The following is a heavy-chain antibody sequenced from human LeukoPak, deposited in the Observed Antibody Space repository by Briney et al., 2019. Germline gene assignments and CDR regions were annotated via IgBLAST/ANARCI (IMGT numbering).Heavy chain of an antibody. V-gene: IGHV4-30-4*08. CDR3: ARGPLSGYYTGVLWYFDY. J-gene: IGHJ4*02. Sequence: SQTLSLTCTVSGGSISSGDYYWSWIRQPPGKGLEWIGYIYYSGSTYYNPSLKSRVTISVDTSKNQFSLKLSSVTAADTAVYYCARGPLSGYYTGVLWYFDYWGQGTLVTVSS. CDR2: IYYSGST. CDR1: GGSISSGDYY. D-gene: IGHD3-3*01.